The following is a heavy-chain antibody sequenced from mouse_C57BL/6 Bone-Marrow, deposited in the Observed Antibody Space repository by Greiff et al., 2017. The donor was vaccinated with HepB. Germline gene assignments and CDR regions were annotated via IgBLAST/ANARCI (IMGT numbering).Heavy chain of an antibody. V-gene: IGHV1-26*01. Sequence: EVQLQQSGPELVKPGASVKISCKASGYTFTDYYMNWVKQSHGKSLEWIGDINPNNGGTSYNQKFKGKATLTVDKSSSTAYMELRSLTSEDSAVYYCARGGYGNYVGGFAYWGQGTLVTVSA. D-gene: IGHD2-10*02. CDR2: INPNNGGT. CDR1: GYTFTDYY. J-gene: IGHJ3*01. CDR3: ARGGYGNYVGGFAY.